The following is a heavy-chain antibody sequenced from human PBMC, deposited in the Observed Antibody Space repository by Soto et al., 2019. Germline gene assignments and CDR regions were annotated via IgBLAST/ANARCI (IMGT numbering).Heavy chain of an antibody. Sequence: EVQLVESGGGLVQPGGSLRLSCAASGFTFSSYSMNWVRQAPGKGLEWVSYSSSSSRTIYYADSVKGRFTISRDNAKNSLYLQMNSLRAEDTAVYYCARESPPIDYWGQGTLVTVSS. CDR2: SSSSSRTI. V-gene: IGHV3-48*01. CDR1: GFTFSSYS. J-gene: IGHJ4*02. CDR3: ARESPPIDY.